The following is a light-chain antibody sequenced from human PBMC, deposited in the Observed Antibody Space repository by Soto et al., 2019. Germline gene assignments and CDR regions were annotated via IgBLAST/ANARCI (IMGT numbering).Light chain of an antibody. J-gene: IGLJ1*01. CDR2: EVN. CDR1: SSDVGGSKY. Sequence: QSVLTQPASGAGSPGQSITITCIGTSSDVGGSKYVSWYQQHTGKAPKLMIYEVNNRQSGVSSRFSGSKSGNAASLTISWLQAEDETDYYCCSFTTSSTYVFGTGTKLTV. V-gene: IGLV2-14*01. CDR3: CSFTTSSTYV.